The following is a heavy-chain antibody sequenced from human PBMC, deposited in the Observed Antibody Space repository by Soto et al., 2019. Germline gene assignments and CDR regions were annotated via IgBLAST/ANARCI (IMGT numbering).Heavy chain of an antibody. J-gene: IGHJ6*04. V-gene: IGHV4-59*01. CDR1: GVSITDYY. CDR2: VWYTGIT. CDR3: ARVSGGVHYYGSGSYSPIYYYGMDV. D-gene: IGHD3-10*01. Sequence: PSETLSLTCAVSGVSITDYYWTWIRQAPWKGLEWIGFVWYTGITNYNPSLKNRVTLAVDMSKNQFSLELRSVTAADTAVYYCARVSGGVHYYGSGSYSPIYYYGMDVWGKGSTVTVSS.